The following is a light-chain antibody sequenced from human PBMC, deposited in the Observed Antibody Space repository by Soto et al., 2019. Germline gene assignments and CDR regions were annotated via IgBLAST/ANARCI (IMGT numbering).Light chain of an antibody. Sequence: QSALTQPASVSGSPGQSITISCTGTSSDVGGYNYVSWYQQHPGKAPKLMIYEVSNRPSGVSNRFSGSKSGNTAALTISGLQAEDEADYYCSSYTSSRTSVVFGAGTKLTVL. CDR1: SSDVGGYNY. J-gene: IGLJ2*01. CDR3: SSYTSSRTSVV. V-gene: IGLV2-14*01. CDR2: EVS.